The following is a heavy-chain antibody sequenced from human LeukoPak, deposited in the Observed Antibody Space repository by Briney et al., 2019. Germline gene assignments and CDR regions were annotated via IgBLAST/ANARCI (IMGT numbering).Heavy chain of an antibody. V-gene: IGHV3-53*01. CDR2: IYSGGST. D-gene: IGHD3-9*01. CDR1: GFTVSSNY. CDR3: ARDFRAGYYDILTGYYTPSDY. Sequence: GGSLRLSCAASGFTVSSNYMSWVRQAPGKGLEWVSVIYSGGSTYYADSVKGRFTISRDNSKNTLYLQMNSLRAEDTAVYYCARDFRAGYYDILTGYYTPSDYWGQGTLVTVSS. J-gene: IGHJ4*02.